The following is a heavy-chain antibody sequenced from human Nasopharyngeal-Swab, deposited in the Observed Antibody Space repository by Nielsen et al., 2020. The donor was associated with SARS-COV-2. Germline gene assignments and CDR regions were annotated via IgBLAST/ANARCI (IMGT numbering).Heavy chain of an antibody. V-gene: IGHV3-23*01. J-gene: IGHJ6*02. CDR2: ITGTGGST. CDR3: AKALAAMDDYYYYGMDV. D-gene: IGHD5-18*01. CDR1: GFTFSNYA. Sequence: GESLKISCAASGFTFSNYAMSWVRQAPGKGLERVSHITGTGGSTYYADSVKGRFTISRDNSKNTLYLQMNSLRAEDTAVYYCAKALAAMDDYYYYGMDVWGQGTTVTVSS.